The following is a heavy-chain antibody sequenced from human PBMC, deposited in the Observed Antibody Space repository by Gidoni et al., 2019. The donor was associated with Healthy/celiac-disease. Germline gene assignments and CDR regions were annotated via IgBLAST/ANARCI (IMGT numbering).Heavy chain of an antibody. J-gene: IGHJ5*02. D-gene: IGHD2-21*02. CDR3: ARAEVRVVTAIRAGWFDP. CDR1: GGSFSGYY. CDR2: INHSGST. V-gene: IGHV4-34*01. Sequence: QVQLQQWGAGLLKPSETLSLTCAVYGGSFSGYYWSWIRQPPGKGLEWIGEINHSGSTNHSPSLKSRVTISVDTSKNQFSLKLSSVTAADTAVYYCARAEVRVVTAIRAGWFDPWGQGTLVTVSS.